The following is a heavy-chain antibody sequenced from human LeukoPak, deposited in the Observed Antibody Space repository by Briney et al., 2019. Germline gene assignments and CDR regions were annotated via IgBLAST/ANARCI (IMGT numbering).Heavy chain of an antibody. CDR3: AKMKGHPLQKYYMDV. Sequence: GGSLRLSCAASGFTFSGFAMSWARRTPGKGLEWVSGISGSGDNTLYAASVKGRFTISKDNSKNTLYLKMNSLRAEDTAIYYCAKMKGHPLQKYYMDVWGQGTTVTVSS. V-gene: IGHV3-23*01. J-gene: IGHJ6*01. D-gene: IGHD2/OR15-2a*01. CDR2: ISGSGDNT. CDR1: GFTFSGFA.